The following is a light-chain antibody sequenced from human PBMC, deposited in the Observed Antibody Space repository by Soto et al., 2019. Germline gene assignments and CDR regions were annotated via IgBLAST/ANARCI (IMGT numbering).Light chain of an antibody. V-gene: IGKV1-5*01. J-gene: IGKJ5*01. CDR3: QQYQTFST. CDR1: QSIRSV. CDR2: DAS. Sequence: DLRITNYSSIKFVSFVYKFNISCLSSQSIRSVLAWYQQKPGKAPKVLIYDASSLGIWVPSRFSGSGSGTEFTLTISSLQPDDFATYCFQQYQTFSTSDQGTRLELK.